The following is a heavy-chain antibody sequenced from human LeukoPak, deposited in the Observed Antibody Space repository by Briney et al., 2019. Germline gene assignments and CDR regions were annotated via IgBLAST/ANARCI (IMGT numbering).Heavy chain of an antibody. CDR3: ASRHYDILTGYPSLLFDF. V-gene: IGHV4-39*07. D-gene: IGHD3-9*01. Sequence: GSLRLSCAASGFTFSSYWMSWVRQPPGKGLEWIGSIYYSGSTYYNPSLKSRVSISVDTSKNQFSLKLSSVTAADTAVYYCASRHYDILTGYPSLLFDFWGQGGLVTVSS. CDR1: GFTFSSYW. CDR2: IYYSGST. J-gene: IGHJ4*02.